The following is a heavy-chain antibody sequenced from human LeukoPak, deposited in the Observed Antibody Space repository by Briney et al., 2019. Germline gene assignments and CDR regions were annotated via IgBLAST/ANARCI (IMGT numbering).Heavy chain of an antibody. CDR1: GGSISSYY. CDR3: ARVYGAGYDFRGAFDI. CDR2: IYYTGST. V-gene: IGHV4-59*01. D-gene: IGHD5-12*01. J-gene: IGHJ3*02. Sequence: SETLSLTCTVSGGSISSYYWSWIRQPPGKGLEWIGYIYYTGSTNYNPSLKSRVTISVDTSKNQFSLKLSSMTAADTAVYYCARVYGAGYDFRGAFDIWGQGTMVTVSS.